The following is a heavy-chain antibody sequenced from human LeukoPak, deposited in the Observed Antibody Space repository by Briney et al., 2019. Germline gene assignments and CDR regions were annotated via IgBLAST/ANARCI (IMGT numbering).Heavy chain of an antibody. D-gene: IGHD2-2*01. J-gene: IGHJ6*02. Sequence: PSETLSLTCAVYGGSFSGYYWSWIRQPPGKGLEWIGEINHSGSTNYNPSLKSRVTISVDTSKSQFSLKLSSVTAADTAVYYCARDPVVPGRYYYYGMDVWGQGTTVTVSS. CDR3: ARDPVVPGRYYYYGMDV. CDR2: INHSGST. CDR1: GGSFSGYY. V-gene: IGHV4-34*01.